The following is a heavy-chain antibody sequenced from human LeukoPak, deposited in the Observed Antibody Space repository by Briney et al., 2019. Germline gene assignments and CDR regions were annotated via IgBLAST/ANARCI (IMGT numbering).Heavy chain of an antibody. J-gene: IGHJ3*02. Sequence: SETLSLTCTVSGGSIASDNYFWSWIRQHPEKGLEWIGYIFYSGTAYYNPSLKSRVTISVDTSKNQFSLKPNSVIAADTAVYYCAREVNEPASTDAFDIWGQGTMVTVSS. CDR1: GGSIASDNYF. CDR2: IFYSGTA. CDR3: AREVNEPASTDAFDI. V-gene: IGHV4-31*03. D-gene: IGHD6-13*01.